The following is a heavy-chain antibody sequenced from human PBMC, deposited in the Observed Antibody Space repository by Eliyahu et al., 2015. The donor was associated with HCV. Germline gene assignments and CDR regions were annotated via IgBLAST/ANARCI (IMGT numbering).Heavy chain of an antibody. D-gene: IGHD3-3*01. V-gene: IGHV3-33*01. CDR2: VWXDGDGK. CDR3: ARDQIGNGYYLDY. Sequence: QVQLVESGGGVVQPERSLRLSCXASGFXFSIHGXHWVRQAPGKGLEWVAIVWXDGDGKFYGDXVKGRFTISRDNSKNTLYLQMNSLRAEDTAVYYCARDQIGNGYYLDYWGQGTLVTVSS. J-gene: IGHJ4*02. CDR1: GFXFSIHG.